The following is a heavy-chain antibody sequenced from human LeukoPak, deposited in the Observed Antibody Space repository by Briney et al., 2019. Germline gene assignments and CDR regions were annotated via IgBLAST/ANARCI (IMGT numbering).Heavy chain of an antibody. Sequence: SETLSLTCAVSGGPFSGYYWNWIRQPPGKGLEWIGEINHNGYTNYNPSLESRVTISVDTSKNQFSLKVYSLTAADTAVYFCARAGTGDRSAVFDYWGQEILVTVSS. CDR2: INHNGYT. CDR3: ARAGTGDRSAVFDY. D-gene: IGHD7-27*01. V-gene: IGHV4-34*01. J-gene: IGHJ4*02. CDR1: GGPFSGYY.